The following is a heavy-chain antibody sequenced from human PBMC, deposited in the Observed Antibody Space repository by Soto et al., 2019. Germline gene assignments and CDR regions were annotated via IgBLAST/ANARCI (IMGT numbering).Heavy chain of an antibody. Sequence: ERQLVESGGGLVQAGKSLRLACAASGFTFDDYAMHWVRLAPGKGLEWVSGISWNSGSTGYADSVKGRFTISRDNAKNSLYLQMNSLSPEDTALYYCAKDARSSYYFYSYMNVWGKGTTVIVSS. V-gene: IGHV3-9*01. CDR2: ISWNSGST. J-gene: IGHJ6*03. D-gene: IGHD6-6*01. CDR1: GFTFDDYA. CDR3: AKDARSSYYFYSYMNV.